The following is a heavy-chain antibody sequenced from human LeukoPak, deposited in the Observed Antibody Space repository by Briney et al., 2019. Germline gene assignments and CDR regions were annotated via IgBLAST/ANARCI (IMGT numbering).Heavy chain of an antibody. Sequence: GGSLRLSCAASGVTFSFSSYAMSWVRQAPGKGLEWVSAISGSGGGTYYADSVKGRFTISRDNSKNTLYLQMNSLRAEDTAVYYCAKEGSIMITFGGVIAYWYFDLWGRGTLVTVSS. D-gene: IGHD3-16*02. CDR3: AKEGSIMITFGGVIAYWYFDL. V-gene: IGHV3-23*01. J-gene: IGHJ2*01. CDR2: ISGSGGGT. CDR1: GVTFSFSSYA.